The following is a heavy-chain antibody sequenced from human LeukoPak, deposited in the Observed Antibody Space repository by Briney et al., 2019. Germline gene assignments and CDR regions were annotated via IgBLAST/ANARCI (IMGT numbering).Heavy chain of an antibody. D-gene: IGHD3-9*01. J-gene: IGHJ4*02. Sequence: SETLSLTCTVSGGSISSYYWSWIRQPPGKGLEWIGYIYYSGSTNYNPSLKSRVTISVDTSKNQFSLKLSSVTAAGTAVYYCARTARDFDWFIDYWGQGTLVTVSS. CDR3: ARTARDFDWFIDY. CDR1: GGSISSYY. CDR2: IYYSGST. V-gene: IGHV4-59*01.